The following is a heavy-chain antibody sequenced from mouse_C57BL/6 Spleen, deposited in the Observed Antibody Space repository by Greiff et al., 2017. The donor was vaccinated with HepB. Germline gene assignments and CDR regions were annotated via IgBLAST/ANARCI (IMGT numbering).Heavy chain of an antibody. CDR1: GYTFTSYW. Sequence: QVQLQQPGAELVKPGASVKLSCKASGYTFTSYWMHWVKQRPGRGLEWIGRIDPNSGGTKYNEKFKSKATMTVDKPSSTAYMHLSSLTSEDSAVYYCAAPDYYGCQYFDVWGTGTTVTVSS. J-gene: IGHJ1*03. D-gene: IGHD1-1*01. CDR3: AAPDYYGCQYFDV. CDR2: IDPNSGGT. V-gene: IGHV1-72*01.